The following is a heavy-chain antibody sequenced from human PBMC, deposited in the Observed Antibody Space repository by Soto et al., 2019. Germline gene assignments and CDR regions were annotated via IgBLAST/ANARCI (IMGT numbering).Heavy chain of an antibody. CDR2: ISGSGGST. CDR1: GRTFSSYA. Sequence: GGSLRLSCAAAGRTFSSYAMSWVRKALGKGLKSGSAISGSGGSTYYADSVRGRLTISRDNSKNTRYLQRNSLRGEDTSAYYCGTQLFYDYWGQGPLVTVSS. J-gene: IGHJ4*02. CDR3: GTQLFYDY. V-gene: IGHV3-23*01. D-gene: IGHD1-1*01.